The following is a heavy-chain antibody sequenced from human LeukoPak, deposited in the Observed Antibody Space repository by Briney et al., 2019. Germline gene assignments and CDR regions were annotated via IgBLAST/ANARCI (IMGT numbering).Heavy chain of an antibody. J-gene: IGHJ4*02. Sequence: ASVKVSCKASGYTFTDYYIHWVRQAPGQGLEWVGWSNPKSGGTSYAQRFQGRVTMTRDTSISTAYMELSRLSSNDTAGYDCVRVLMSRWNNLPPQYWGEGGLVTPSS. CDR1: GYTFTDYY. CDR3: VRVLMSRWNNLPPQY. D-gene: IGHD1/OR15-1a*01. CDR2: SNPKSGGT. V-gene: IGHV1-2*02.